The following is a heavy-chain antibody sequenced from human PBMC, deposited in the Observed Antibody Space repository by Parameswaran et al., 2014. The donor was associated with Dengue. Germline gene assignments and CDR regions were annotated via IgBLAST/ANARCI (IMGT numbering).Heavy chain of an antibody. Sequence: WIRQSPSRGLEWLGRTYYRSKWFNEYAISVKSRITINPDTSRNQFSLQLNSVTPEDTAVYYCTRGNVRNWFDPWGQGTLVTVSS. V-gene: IGHV6-1*01. J-gene: IGHJ5*02. CDR2: TYYRSKWFN. CDR3: TRGNVRNWFDP.